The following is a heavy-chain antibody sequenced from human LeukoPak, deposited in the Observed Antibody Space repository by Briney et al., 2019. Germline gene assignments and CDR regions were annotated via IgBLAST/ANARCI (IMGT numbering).Heavy chain of an antibody. CDR3: APRREYCTNGVCYSFWFDP. J-gene: IGHJ5*02. V-gene: IGHV1-24*01. CDR2: FDPEDGET. CDR1: GYTLTELS. D-gene: IGHD2-8*01. Sequence: GASVTVSCTVSGYTLTELSMHWVRQAPGKGLEWMGGFDPEDGETIYAQKFQGRVTMTEDTSTDTAYMELSSLRSEDTAVYYCAPRREYCTNGVCYSFWFDPWGQGTLVTVSS.